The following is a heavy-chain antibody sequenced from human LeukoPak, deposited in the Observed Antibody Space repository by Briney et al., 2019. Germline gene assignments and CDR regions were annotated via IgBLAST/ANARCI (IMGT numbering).Heavy chain of an antibody. D-gene: IGHD2-2*01. J-gene: IGHJ5*02. CDR3: XXXXAPYSSKVPGWFDP. CDR1: GFTFSSYG. V-gene: IGHV3-30*03. Sequence: PGGSLRLSCAASGFTFSSYGMHWVRQAPGKGLEWVAVISYDGSNKYYADSVKGRFTISRDNSKNTLYLQMNSLRAEDTAVYFCXXXXAPYSSKVPGWFDPWGQGTLVTVSS. CDR2: ISYDGSNK.